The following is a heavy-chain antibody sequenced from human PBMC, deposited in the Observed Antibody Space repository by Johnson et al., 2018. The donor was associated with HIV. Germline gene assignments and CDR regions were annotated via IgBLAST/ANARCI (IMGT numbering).Heavy chain of an antibody. V-gene: IGHV3-9*01. D-gene: IGHD6-13*01. CDR1: GFTFDDYA. J-gene: IGHJ3*02. CDR2: ISWNGGST. CDR3: ARDSSSSVGAFDI. Sequence: VQLVESGGGLVQPGRSLRLSCAASGFTFDDYAMHWVRQAPGKGLEWVSGISWNGGSTGFADSVKGRFTISRDNAKNSMYLQMNSLRAEDTAVYYCARDSSSSVGAFDIWGQGTMVTVSS.